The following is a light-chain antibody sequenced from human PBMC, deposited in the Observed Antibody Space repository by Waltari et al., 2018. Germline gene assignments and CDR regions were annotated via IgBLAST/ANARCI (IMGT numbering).Light chain of an antibody. Sequence: EIALTQSPGTLSLSPGERATLSCSASQSVSSHYLAWYHHKPGQAPRLLIYGASNRATGIPDRFSGSGSGTDFTLTINRLEPEDFAVYYCQYADTSLITFGQGTRLEIK. J-gene: IGKJ5*01. CDR3: QYADTSLIT. CDR1: QSVSSHY. V-gene: IGKV3-20*01. CDR2: GAS.